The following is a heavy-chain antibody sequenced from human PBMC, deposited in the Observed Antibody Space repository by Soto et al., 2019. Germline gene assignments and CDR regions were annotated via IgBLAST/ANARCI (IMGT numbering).Heavy chain of an antibody. CDR3: ARRAYDSSGYPTFDY. Sequence: ESLKISCKGSGYSFTSYWISWVRQMPGKGLEWMGRIDPSDSYTNYSPSFQGHVTISADKSISTAYLQWSSLKASDTAMYYCARRAYDSSGYPTFDYWGQGTLVTVSS. J-gene: IGHJ4*02. CDR1: GYSFTSYW. D-gene: IGHD3-22*01. CDR2: IDPSDSYT. V-gene: IGHV5-10-1*01.